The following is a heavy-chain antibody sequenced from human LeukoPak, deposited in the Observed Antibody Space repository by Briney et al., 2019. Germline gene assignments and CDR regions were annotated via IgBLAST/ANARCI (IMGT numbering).Heavy chain of an antibody. J-gene: IGHJ6*04. D-gene: IGHD6-13*01. V-gene: IGHV3-23*01. CDR3: AKALSSSWCGVYYYYGMDV. CDR2: ISGSGGST. CDR1: GFTFSSYA. Sequence: PGGSLRLSCAASGFTFSSYAMSWVRQAPGKGLEWVSAISGSGGSTYYADSVKGRFTISRDNSKNTLYLQMNSLRAEDTAVYYCAKALSSSWCGVYYYYGMDVWGKGTTVTVSS.